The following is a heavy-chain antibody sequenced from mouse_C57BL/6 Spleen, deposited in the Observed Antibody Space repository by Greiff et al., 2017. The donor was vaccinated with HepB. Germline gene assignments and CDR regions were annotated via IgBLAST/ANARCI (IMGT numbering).Heavy chain of an antibody. CDR3: ARNSNNYFDY. J-gene: IGHJ2*01. Sequence: DVHLVESGGGLVKPGGSLKLSCAASGFTFSDYGMHWVRQAPEKGLEWVAYISSGSSTNYYADTVKGRFTISRDNAKNTLFLQMTMLRSEDTAMYYCARNSNNYFDYWGQGTTLTVSS. D-gene: IGHD2-5*01. CDR2: ISSGSSTN. CDR1: GFTFSDYG. V-gene: IGHV5-17*01.